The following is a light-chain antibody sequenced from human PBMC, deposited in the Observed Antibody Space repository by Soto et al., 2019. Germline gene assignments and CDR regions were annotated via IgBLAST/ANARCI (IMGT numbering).Light chain of an antibody. V-gene: IGKV3-20*01. CDR1: QSVSSSY. Sequence: EIVLTQSPGTLSLSPVERATLSCRASQSVSSSYLAWYQQKPGQAPRLLIYGASSRATGIPDRFSGSGSGTDFTLTISRLEPEDFAVYYCQDYGTSWTFGQGTKVDI. CDR3: QDYGTSWT. CDR2: GAS. J-gene: IGKJ1*01.